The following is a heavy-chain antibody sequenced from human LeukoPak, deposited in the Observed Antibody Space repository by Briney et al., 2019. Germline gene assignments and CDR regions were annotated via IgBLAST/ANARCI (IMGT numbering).Heavy chain of an antibody. D-gene: IGHD3-22*01. V-gene: IGHV5-51*01. CDR1: GYSFTNYW. CDR2: IYPGDSDT. CDR3: ARCYYDSSGYYYLDY. J-gene: IGHJ4*02. Sequence: GESLKISCKGSGYSFTNYWIGWVRQMPGKGLEWMGIIYPGDSDTRYSPSFQGQVTISADKSISTAYLQWSSLKASDTAMYYCARCYYDSSGYYYLDYWGQGTLVTVSS.